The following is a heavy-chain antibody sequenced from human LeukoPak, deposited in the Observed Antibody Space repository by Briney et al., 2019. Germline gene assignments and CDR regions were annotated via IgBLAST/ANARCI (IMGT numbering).Heavy chain of an antibody. V-gene: IGHV3-23*01. CDR2: ISGSGDAT. CDR3: AKVGELGATSDYFDY. Sequence: GGPLGLSCAASGFTFNTYGMSWVRQAPGKGLEWVSAISGSGDATYYADAVKGRLSISRDNSRNTLFLQMNSLRAEDTAVYYCAKVGELGATSDYFDYWGQGTLVTVSS. D-gene: IGHD1-26*01. CDR1: GFTFNTYG. J-gene: IGHJ4*02.